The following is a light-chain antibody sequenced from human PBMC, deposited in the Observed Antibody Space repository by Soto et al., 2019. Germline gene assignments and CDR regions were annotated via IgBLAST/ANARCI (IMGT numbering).Light chain of an antibody. V-gene: IGLV2-14*01. Sequence: QSALTQPPSVSGSPGQSITISCTGTSSDVGDYNRVSWYQHHPGKAPKLMIFEVTNRPSGISDRFSGFKSGSTASLTVSGLQAADEADYFCKSYAGSNTYVFGSGTKVTVL. CDR2: EVT. J-gene: IGLJ1*01. CDR1: SSDVGDYNR. CDR3: KSYAGSNTYV.